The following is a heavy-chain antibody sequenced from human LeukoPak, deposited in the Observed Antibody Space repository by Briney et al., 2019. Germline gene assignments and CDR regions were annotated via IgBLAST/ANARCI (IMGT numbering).Heavy chain of an antibody. V-gene: IGHV3-48*03. CDR2: ISSSGSTI. CDR3: ARAGASRRYYFDY. D-gene: IGHD1-26*01. Sequence: GGSLRLFCAASGYTFSSYEMNWVRQAPGKGLEWVSYISSSGSTIYYADSVKGRFTISRDNAKNSLYLQMNSLRAEDTAVYFCARAGASRRYYFDYWGQGTLVTVSS. CDR1: GYTFSSYE. J-gene: IGHJ4*02.